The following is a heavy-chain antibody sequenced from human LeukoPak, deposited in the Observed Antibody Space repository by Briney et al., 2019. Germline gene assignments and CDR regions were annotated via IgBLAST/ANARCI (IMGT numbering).Heavy chain of an antibody. Sequence: GGSLRLSCVASGFTVSTNHMNWVRQAPGRGLEWVSVIHNGGSTYYADSVKGRFTISRDNSKNTLYLQLNSLRVEDTAVYYCARWYWDAFDIWGQGTMVTVSS. CDR2: IHNGGST. D-gene: IGHD2-15*01. V-gene: IGHV3-53*01. CDR1: GFTVSTNH. CDR3: ARWYWDAFDI. J-gene: IGHJ3*02.